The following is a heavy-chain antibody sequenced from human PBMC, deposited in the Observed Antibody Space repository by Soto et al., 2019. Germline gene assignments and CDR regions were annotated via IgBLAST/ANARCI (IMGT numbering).Heavy chain of an antibody. CDR3: ARRETAVAETASFDY. D-gene: IGHD6-19*01. J-gene: IGHJ4*02. Sequence: SETLSLTCTVSGGSISSSSYYWGWIRQPPGKGLEWIGSIYYSGSTYYNPSLKSRVTISVDTSKNQFSLKLSSVTAADTAVYYCARRETAVAETASFDYWGQGTLVTVSS. CDR1: GGSISSSSYY. CDR2: IYYSGST. V-gene: IGHV4-39*01.